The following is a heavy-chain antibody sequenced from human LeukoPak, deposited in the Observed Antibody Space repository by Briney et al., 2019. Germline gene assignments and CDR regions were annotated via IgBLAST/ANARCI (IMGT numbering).Heavy chain of an antibody. CDR1: GYTFTGYY. V-gene: IGHV1-2*02. D-gene: IGHD6-19*01. J-gene: IGHJ5*02. CDR3: ARDGKQWLRGGNWFDP. Sequence: GASVKVSCKASGYTFTGYYMHWVRQAPGQGLEWMGWINPNSGGTNYAQKFQGRVTVTRDTSISTAYMELSRLRSDDTAVYYCARDGKQWLRGGNWFDPWGQGTLVTVSS. CDR2: INPNSGGT.